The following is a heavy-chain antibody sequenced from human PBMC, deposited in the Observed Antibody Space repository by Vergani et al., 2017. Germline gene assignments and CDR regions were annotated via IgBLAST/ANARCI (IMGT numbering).Heavy chain of an antibody. CDR2: IIPIFGTA. V-gene: IGHV1-69*01. J-gene: IGHJ4*02. Sequence: QVQLVQSGAEVKKPGSSVKVSCKASGGTFSSYAISWVRQAPGQGLEWMGGIIPIFGTANYAQKFQGRVTITADESTSTAYMELSSLRSEATAVYYCASGKEGDYYYDSSGYYSPFDYWGQGTLVTVSS. D-gene: IGHD3-22*01. CDR3: ASGKEGDYYYDSSGYYSPFDY. CDR1: GGTFSSYA.